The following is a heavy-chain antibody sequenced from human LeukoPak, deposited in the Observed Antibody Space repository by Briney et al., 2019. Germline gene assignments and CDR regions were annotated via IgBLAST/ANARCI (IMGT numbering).Heavy chain of an antibody. Sequence: SETLCLTCAASGGSLCGYYWSWVREPPGEGLGWIGNIYYSESTNYNPSLKSRVTITVDASKNQCSLRLSSVSAADTAMYYCARHRYVDWLTPFDYWGQGTLVTVSS. CDR2: IYYSEST. CDR3: ARHRYVDWLTPFDY. D-gene: IGHD3-9*01. V-gene: IGHV4-59*08. J-gene: IGHJ4*02. CDR1: GGSLCGYY.